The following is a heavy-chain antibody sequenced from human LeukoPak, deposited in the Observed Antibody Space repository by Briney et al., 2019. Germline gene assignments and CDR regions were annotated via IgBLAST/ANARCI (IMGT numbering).Heavy chain of an antibody. D-gene: IGHD5/OR15-5a*01. CDR2: INHSGST. J-gene: IGHJ5*02. V-gene: IGHV4-34*01. CDR1: GGSFSGYY. CDR3: ARGSGYSVATSGRDNWFDP. Sequence: SETLSLTCAVYGGSFSGYYWSWIHQPPGKGLEWIGEINHSGSTNYNPSLKSRVTISVDTSKNQFSLKLSSVTAADTAVYYCARGSGYSVATSGRDNWFDPWGQGTLVTVSS.